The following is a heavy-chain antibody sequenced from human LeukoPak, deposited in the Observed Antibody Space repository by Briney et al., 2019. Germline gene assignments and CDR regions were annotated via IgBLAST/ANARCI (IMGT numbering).Heavy chain of an antibody. CDR3: ARDSVQLLHYYYYYMDV. CDR2: IYYSGST. D-gene: IGHD6-6*01. Sequence: SETLSLTCTVSGGSISSYYWSWIRQPPRKGLEWIGYIYYSGSTNYNPSLKSRGTISVDTSKNQFSLKLSSVTAADTAVYYCARDSVQLLHYYYYYMDVWGKGTTVTVSS. J-gene: IGHJ6*03. CDR1: GGSISSYY. V-gene: IGHV4-59*12.